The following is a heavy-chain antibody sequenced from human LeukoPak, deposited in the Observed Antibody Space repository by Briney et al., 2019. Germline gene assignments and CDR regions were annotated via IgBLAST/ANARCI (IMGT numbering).Heavy chain of an antibody. V-gene: IGHV4-59*01. J-gene: IGHJ5*02. CDR1: GGSISSYY. D-gene: IGHD3-22*01. CDR3: ARDSDDSSGYNWFDP. CDR2: IYYSGST. Sequence: PSETLSLTCTVSGGSISSYYWSWIRQPPGKGLEWIGHIYYSGSTNYNPSLKSRVTISVDTSKNQFSLKLSSVTAADTAVYYCARDSDDSSGYNWFDPWGQGTLVTVSS.